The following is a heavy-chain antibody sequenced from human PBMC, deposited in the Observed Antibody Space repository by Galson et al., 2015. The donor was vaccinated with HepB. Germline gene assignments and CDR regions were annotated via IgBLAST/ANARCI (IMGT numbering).Heavy chain of an antibody. CDR2: ISSSSSTI. D-gene: IGHD4/OR15-4a*01. V-gene: IGHV3-48*04. J-gene: IGHJ4*02. Sequence: SLRLSCAASGFTFNSYSMNWVRQAPGKGLEWVSYISSSSSTIYYADSVKGRFTISRDNTKNSLYLQMNNLRAEDTALYYCAREPSEGATWGQGTLVTVTS. CDR3: AREPSEGAT. CDR1: GFTFNSYS.